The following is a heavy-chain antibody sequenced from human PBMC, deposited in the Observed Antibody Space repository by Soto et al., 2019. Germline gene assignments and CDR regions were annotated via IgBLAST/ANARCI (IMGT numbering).Heavy chain of an antibody. Sequence: QVQLVQSGAEVKKPGASVKVSCKASGYTFTSDGVSWVRQAPGQGLEWMGWISGYNGNTNYAQRFRDRVTLATDTSTSPADTELRTLRSDASAVYYCARDAHCGGAPGWRAMDVWGQGPTITVSS. CDR2: ISGYNGNT. CDR3: ARDAHCGGAPGWRAMDV. CDR1: GYTFTSDG. V-gene: IGHV1-18*04. J-gene: IGHJ6*02. D-gene: IGHD2-21*01.